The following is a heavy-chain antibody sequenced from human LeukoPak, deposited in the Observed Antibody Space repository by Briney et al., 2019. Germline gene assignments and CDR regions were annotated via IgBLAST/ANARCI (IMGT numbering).Heavy chain of an antibody. CDR1: GVSISSSNSY. CDR3: ARVKAAAETNWFDP. V-gene: IGHV4-39*07. J-gene: IGHJ5*02. Sequence: SETLSLTCTVSGVSISSSNSYWGWIRQPPGKGLEWIGEINHSGSTNYNPSLKSRVTISVDTSKNQFSLKLSSVTAADTAVYYCARVKAAAETNWFDPWGQGTLVTVSS. CDR2: INHSGST. D-gene: IGHD6-13*01.